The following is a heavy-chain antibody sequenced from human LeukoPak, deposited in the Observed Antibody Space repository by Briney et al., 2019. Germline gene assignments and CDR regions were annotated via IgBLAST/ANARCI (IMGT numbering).Heavy chain of an antibody. V-gene: IGHV3-23*01. D-gene: IGHD3-22*01. Sequence: PSETLSLTCAVYGGSFSGYYWSWVRQAPGKGLEWVSAISGSGGSTYYADSVKGRFTISRDNSKNTLYLQMNSLRAEDTAVYYCARVYYYDSGGYYVPFDYWGQGTLVTVSS. CDR1: GGSFSGYY. J-gene: IGHJ4*02. CDR3: ARVYYYDSGGYYVPFDY. CDR2: ISGSGGST.